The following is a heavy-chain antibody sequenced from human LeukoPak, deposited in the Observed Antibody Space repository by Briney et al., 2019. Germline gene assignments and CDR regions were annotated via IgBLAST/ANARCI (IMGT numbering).Heavy chain of an antibody. CDR2: IRSSRSYI. CDR1: GFTFSTYS. V-gene: IGHV3-21*01. CDR3: ARDRSSGPVDFDY. Sequence: GGSLRLSCAASGFTFSTYSMNWVRQAPGKGLEWVSSIRSSRSYIYYADSVKGRFTISRDSAKNSLYLQMNSLRAEDTAVYYCARDRSSGPVDFDYWGQGTLVTVSS. D-gene: IGHD6-19*01. J-gene: IGHJ4*02.